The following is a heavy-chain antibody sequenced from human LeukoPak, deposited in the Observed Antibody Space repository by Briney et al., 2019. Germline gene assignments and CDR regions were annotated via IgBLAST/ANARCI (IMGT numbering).Heavy chain of an antibody. CDR3: ARVGDSSGWQYYLDY. CDR2: ISSSSSTI. Sequence: SGGSLRLSCAASGFTFSSYSMNWVRQAPGKGLEWVSYISSSSSTIYYADSVKGRFTISRDNAKNSLYLQMNSLRAEDTAVYYCARVGDSSGWQYYLDYWGQGTLVTVSS. CDR1: GFTFSSYS. D-gene: IGHD6-19*01. J-gene: IGHJ4*02. V-gene: IGHV3-48*01.